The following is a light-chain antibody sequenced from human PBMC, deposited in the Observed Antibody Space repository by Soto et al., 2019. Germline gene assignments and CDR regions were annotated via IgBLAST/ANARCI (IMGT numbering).Light chain of an antibody. Sequence: IQRNQSPSSLSASVGDRVTIICRASQSISNYLNWYQQRPGNAPKLLIYAASSLQSGVPSRFRVSGSGTDFTLTISRLQHEDFATYVCQQRNSLTPTFCQGTKVDIK. V-gene: IGKV1-39*01. J-gene: IGKJ1*01. CDR1: QSISNY. CDR3: QQRNSLTPT. CDR2: AAS.